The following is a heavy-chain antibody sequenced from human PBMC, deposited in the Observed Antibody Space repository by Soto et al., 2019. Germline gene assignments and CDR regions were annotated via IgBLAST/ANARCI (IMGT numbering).Heavy chain of an antibody. J-gene: IGHJ4*02. CDR2: MNPNSGNT. CDR1: GYTFTRYD. D-gene: IGHD5-18*01. V-gene: IGHV1-8*01. CDR3: AREETDTFDY. Sequence: ASVKVSCKASGYTFTRYDINWVRQATGQGLEWMGWMNPNSGNTGYAQKFQGRVTMTRNTSISTAYMELSRLRSDDTAVYYCAREETDTFDYWGQGTLVTVSS.